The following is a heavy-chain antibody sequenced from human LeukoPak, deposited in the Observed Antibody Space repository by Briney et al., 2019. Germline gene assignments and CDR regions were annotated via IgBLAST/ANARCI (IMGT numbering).Heavy chain of an antibody. CDR2: IIPIFGTA. D-gene: IGHD3-22*01. V-gene: IGHV1-69*13. J-gene: IGHJ4*02. CDR3: ARGHLDYYDSSGYVALDY. Sequence: ASVKVSCKASGGTFSSYAISWVRQAPGQGLEWMGGIIPIFGTANYAQKFQGRDTITADESTSTAYMELSSLGSEDTAVYYCARGHLDYYDSSGYVALDYWGQGTLVTVSS. CDR1: GGTFSSYA.